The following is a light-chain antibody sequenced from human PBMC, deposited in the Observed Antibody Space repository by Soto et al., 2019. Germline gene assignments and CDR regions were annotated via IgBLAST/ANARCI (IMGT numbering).Light chain of an antibody. V-gene: IGKV3-11*01. J-gene: IGKJ5*01. CDR2: GAF. Sequence: EIVLTQSPATLSSFPGDRVTLSCRASQAVNTRLAWYQHKPGQAPRLIIYGAFNRATGIPARFSGSGSGTDFTLAISSLEPEDSAIYYCQQSNIWPPVTFGQGTRLEIK. CDR3: QQSNIWPPVT. CDR1: QAVNTR.